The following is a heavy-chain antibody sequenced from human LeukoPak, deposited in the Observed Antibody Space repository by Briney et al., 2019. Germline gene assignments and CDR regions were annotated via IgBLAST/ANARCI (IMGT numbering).Heavy chain of an antibody. CDR2: INHSGST. J-gene: IGHJ4*02. CDR1: GGSFSGYY. Sequence: SETLSLTCAVYGGSFSGYYWSWIRPPPGKGLEWIGEINHSGSTNYNPSLKSRVTISVDTSKNQFSLKLSSVTAADTAVYYCAMSLEVPAAYGAFDYWGEGALVTVSS. V-gene: IGHV4-34*01. D-gene: IGHD2-2*01. CDR3: AMSLEVPAAYGAFDY.